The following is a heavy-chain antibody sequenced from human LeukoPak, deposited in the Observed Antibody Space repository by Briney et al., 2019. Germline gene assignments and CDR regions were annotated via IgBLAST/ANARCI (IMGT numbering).Heavy chain of an antibody. J-gene: IGHJ4*02. Sequence: GESLKISCKASGYSFSTYWIGWVRQMPGKGLEWMGITYPADSDTRYSPSFQGQVTISADKSINTAYLQWSSLKASDTATYYCARPDSSGYYVVWGQGTLVTVSS. D-gene: IGHD6-19*01. CDR3: ARPDSSGYYVV. CDR1: GYSFSTYW. V-gene: IGHV5-51*01. CDR2: TYPADSDT.